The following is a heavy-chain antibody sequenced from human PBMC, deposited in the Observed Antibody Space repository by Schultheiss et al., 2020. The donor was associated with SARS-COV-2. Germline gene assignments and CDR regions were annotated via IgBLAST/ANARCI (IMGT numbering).Heavy chain of an antibody. Sequence: GGSLRLSCAASRLGFSIAWMNWVRQAPGKGLQWVSAISGSGGSTYYADSVKGRFTISRDNSKNTLYLQMSSLRAEDTAVYYCARGLKWELYDAFDIWGQGTMVTVSS. J-gene: IGHJ3*02. D-gene: IGHD1-26*01. CDR2: ISGSGGST. V-gene: IGHV3-23*01. CDR3: ARGLKWELYDAFDI. CDR1: RLGFSIAW.